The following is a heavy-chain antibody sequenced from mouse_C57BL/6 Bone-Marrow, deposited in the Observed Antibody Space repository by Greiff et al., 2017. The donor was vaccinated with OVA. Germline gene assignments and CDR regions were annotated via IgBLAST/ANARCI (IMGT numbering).Heavy chain of an antibody. CDR1: GYTFTDYN. D-gene: IGHD1-1*01. V-gene: IGHV1-18*01. Sequence: VHVKQSGPELVKPGASVKIPCKASGYTFTDYNMDWVKQSHGKSLEWIGDINPNNGGTIYNQKFKGKATLTVDKSSSTAYMELRSLTSEDTAVYYCARWVITTEGYFDVWGTGTTVTVSS. CDR3: ARWVITTEGYFDV. CDR2: INPNNGGT. J-gene: IGHJ1*03.